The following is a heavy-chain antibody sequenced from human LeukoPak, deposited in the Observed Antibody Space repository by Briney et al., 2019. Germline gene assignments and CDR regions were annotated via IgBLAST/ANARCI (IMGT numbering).Heavy chain of an antibody. V-gene: IGHV3-48*04. CDR2: ISSSGSTI. CDR1: GFTFSSYA. D-gene: IGHD3-22*01. J-gene: IGHJ3*02. Sequence: GGSLRLSCAASGFTFSSYAMSWVRQAPGKGLEWVSYISSSGSTIYYADSVKGRFTISRDNAKNSLYLQMNSLRAEDTAVYYCARGGGYYDNSGSPSAAFDIWGQGTMVTVSS. CDR3: ARGGGYYDNSGSPSAAFDI.